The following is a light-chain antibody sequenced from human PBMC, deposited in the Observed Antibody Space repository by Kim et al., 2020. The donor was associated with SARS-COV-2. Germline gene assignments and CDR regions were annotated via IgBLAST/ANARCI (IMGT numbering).Light chain of an antibody. CDR1: QSIVNY. V-gene: IGKV1-39*01. J-gene: IGKJ1*01. Sequence: ASVGDRVTITCLATQSIVNYLNWYQQKPGKAPNLLIYGASTLQSGVPSRFRGSGSGTDFTLTISSLQAEDFATYYYQQSYSSPWTFGQGTKVDIK. CDR2: GAS. CDR3: QQSYSSPWT.